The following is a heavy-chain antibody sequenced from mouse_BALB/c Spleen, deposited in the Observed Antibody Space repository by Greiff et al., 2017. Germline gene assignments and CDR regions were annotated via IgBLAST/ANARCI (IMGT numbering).Heavy chain of an antibody. CDR3: ARERGYGSSYGAMDY. Sequence: EVQLVESGPSLVKPSQTLSLTCSVTGDSITSGYWNWIRKFPGNKLEYMGYISYSGSTYYNPSLKSRISITRDTSKNQYYLQLNSVTTEDTATYYCARERGYGSSYGAMDYWGQGTSVTVSS. D-gene: IGHD1-1*01. CDR1: GDSITSGY. V-gene: IGHV3-8*02. J-gene: IGHJ4*01. CDR2: ISYSGST.